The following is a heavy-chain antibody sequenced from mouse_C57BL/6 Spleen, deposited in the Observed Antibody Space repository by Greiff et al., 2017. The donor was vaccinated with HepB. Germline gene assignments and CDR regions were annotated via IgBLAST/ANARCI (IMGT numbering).Heavy chain of an antibody. Sequence: QVQLQQPGAELVRPGSSVKLSCKASGYTFTSYWMHWVKQRPIQGLEWIGNIDPSDSETHYNQKFKDKATLTVDKSSSTAYMQLSSLTSEDSAVYYLARSRYYYAMDYWGQGTSVTVSS. CDR2: IDPSDSET. CDR3: ARSRYYYAMDY. V-gene: IGHV1-52*01. CDR1: GYTFTSYW. J-gene: IGHJ4*01.